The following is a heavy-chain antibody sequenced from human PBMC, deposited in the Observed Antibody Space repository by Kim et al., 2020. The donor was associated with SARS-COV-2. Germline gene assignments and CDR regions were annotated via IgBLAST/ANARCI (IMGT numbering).Heavy chain of an antibody. CDR1: GLPFSSQW. Sequence: GGSLRLSCAASGLPFSSQWMHWARQLPGKGLVWVSRMNNDGSITNYADSVKGRFTISRDNAKNTLYLQMNGLRAEDTAVYYCANLYSWGQGTLVTVAS. J-gene: IGHJ4*02. V-gene: IGHV3-74*01. CDR3: ANLYS. CDR2: MNNDGSIT.